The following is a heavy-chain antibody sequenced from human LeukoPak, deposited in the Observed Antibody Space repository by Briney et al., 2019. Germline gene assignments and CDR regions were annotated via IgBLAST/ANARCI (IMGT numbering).Heavy chain of an antibody. CDR3: TALYGGFDP. CDR2: INEDGSEQ. D-gene: IGHD2-8*01. CDR1: GFSLSSCW. V-gene: IGHV3-7*01. J-gene: IGHJ5*02. Sequence: GGSLRLSCAASGFSLSSCWMSWVRQAPGKGLEWVANINEDGSEQYYVDSVKGRFTMSRDNAKNSLYLQVNSLRDEDTALYYCTALYGGFDPWGQGTLVTVSS.